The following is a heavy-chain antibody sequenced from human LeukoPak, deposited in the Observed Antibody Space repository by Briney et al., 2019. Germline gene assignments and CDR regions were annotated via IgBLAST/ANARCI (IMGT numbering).Heavy chain of an antibody. CDR1: GGSISSGGYY. CDR3: ARVCRVSSGYYPDAFDI. Sequence: SETLSLTCTVSGGSISSGGYYWSWIRQHPGKGLEWIGYIYYSGSTYYNPSLKSRVTISVDTSKNQFSLKLSSVTAADTAAYYCARVCRVSSGYYPDAFDIWGQGTMVTVSS. CDR2: IYYSGST. V-gene: IGHV4-31*03. J-gene: IGHJ3*02. D-gene: IGHD3-22*01.